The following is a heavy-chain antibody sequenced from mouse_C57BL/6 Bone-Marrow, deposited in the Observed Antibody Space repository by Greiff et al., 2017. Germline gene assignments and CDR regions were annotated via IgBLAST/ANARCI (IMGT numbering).Heavy chain of an antibody. CDR1: GYTFTSYW. V-gene: IGHV1-69*01. D-gene: IGHD2-3*01. J-gene: IGHJ3*01. Sequence: VQLQQPGAELVMPGASVKLSCKASGYTFTSYWMHWVKQRPGQGLEWIGEIDPSDSYTNYNQKFKGKSTLTVDKSSSSAYMHLSSLTSEDSAVYYCSREGYDGYYWFAYWGQGTLVTVSA. CDR3: SREGYDGYYWFAY. CDR2: IDPSDSYT.